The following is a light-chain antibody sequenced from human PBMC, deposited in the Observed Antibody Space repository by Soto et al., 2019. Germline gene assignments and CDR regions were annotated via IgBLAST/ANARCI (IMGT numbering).Light chain of an antibody. CDR2: KAS. CDR3: QHHNSYSEA. J-gene: IGKJ1*01. V-gene: IGKV1-5*03. CDR1: QTISSW. Sequence: DIQMTQSPSTLSGSVGDXVTITCRASQTISSWLAWYQQKPGKAPKLLIYKASTLKSGVPSRFSGSGSGTEFTLTISSLQPDDFATYYCQHHNSYSEAFGQGTKVDIK.